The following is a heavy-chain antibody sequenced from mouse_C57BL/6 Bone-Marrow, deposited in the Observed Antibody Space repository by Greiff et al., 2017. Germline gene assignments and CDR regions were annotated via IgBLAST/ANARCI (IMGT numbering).Heavy chain of an antibody. CDR3: ARGGGDY. V-gene: IGHV5-16*01. CDR1: GLTFSDYY. J-gene: IGHJ2*01. CDR2: INYDGSST. Sequence: EVKLMESEGGLVQPGSSMKLSCTASGLTFSDYYMAWVRQVPEKGLEWVANINYDGSSTYYLDSLKSRFIISRDNAKNILYLQMSSLKSEDTATYYCARGGGDYWGQGTTLTVSS.